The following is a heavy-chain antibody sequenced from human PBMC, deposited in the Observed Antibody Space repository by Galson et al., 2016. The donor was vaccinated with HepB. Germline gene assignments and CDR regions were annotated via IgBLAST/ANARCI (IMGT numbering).Heavy chain of an antibody. CDR1: GLRFDDHA. Sequence: SLRLSCAASGLRFDDHAMHWVRQAPGKGLEWVSTIYSGGSTFYTDSVQGRFTIYRHNSKNTLYLQMDTLRPEDTAVYYCARDPGISGTTWGQGILVTVSS. CDR3: ARDPGISGTT. J-gene: IGHJ5*02. D-gene: IGHD1-7*01. CDR2: IYSGGST. V-gene: IGHV3-53*04.